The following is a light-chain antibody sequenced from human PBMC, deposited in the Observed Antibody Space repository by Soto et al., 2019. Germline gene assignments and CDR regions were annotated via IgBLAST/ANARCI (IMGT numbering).Light chain of an antibody. Sequence: QSVLTQPASVSGSPGQSITISCTGTSSDVGSSNLVSWYQHYPGKVPKLMLYEATKRPSGVSNRFSGSKSGNTASLTISGLQAEDEAYYYCSSFTTSSTYVFGPGTKVTVL. CDR1: SSDVGSSNL. CDR3: SSFTTSSTYV. CDR2: EAT. V-gene: IGLV2-14*02. J-gene: IGLJ1*01.